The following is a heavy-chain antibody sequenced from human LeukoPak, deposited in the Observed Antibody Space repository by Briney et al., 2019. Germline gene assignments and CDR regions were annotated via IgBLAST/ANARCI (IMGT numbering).Heavy chain of an antibody. CDR2: INPNSGGT. CDR1: GYTFTGYY. V-gene: IGHV1-2*02. J-gene: IGHJ4*02. D-gene: IGHD6-13*01. Sequence: ASVKVSCKASGYTFTGYYMHWVRQAPGQGLEWMGWINPNSGGTNYAQKFQGRVTMTRDTSISTAYMELSRLRSDDTAVYYCARGPIKWQQLVLPLSYVSGRLDYWGQGTLATVSS. CDR3: ARGPIKWQQLVLPLSYVSGRLDY.